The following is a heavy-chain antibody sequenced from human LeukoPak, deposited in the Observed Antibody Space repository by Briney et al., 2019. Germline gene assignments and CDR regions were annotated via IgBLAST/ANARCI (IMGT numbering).Heavy chain of an antibody. CDR1: GYTFTSYD. J-gene: IGHJ6*03. CDR3: AREGRKSRGVDIVRKKETGYYYYMDV. D-gene: IGHD2-15*01. Sequence: ASVKVSCKAWGYTFTSYDIQWVRQATGQGLEWMGWMNPNNSNTGYAQKFQGRVTMTRNTSISTAYMELSSLRAEDPAVYYCAREGRKSRGVDIVRKKETGYYYYMDVWGKGTTVTVSS. V-gene: IGHV1-8*01. CDR2: MNPNNSNT.